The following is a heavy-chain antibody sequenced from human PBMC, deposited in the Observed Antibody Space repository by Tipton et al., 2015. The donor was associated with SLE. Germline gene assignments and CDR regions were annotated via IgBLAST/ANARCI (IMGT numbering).Heavy chain of an antibody. V-gene: IGHV3-7*01. CDR2: MKEDGRAI. J-gene: IGHJ4*02. Sequence: SLRLSCEASGFTFSNYWMGWVRQAPDKSLEWVGNMKEDGRAIFYVDSVKGRFTISRDNANNSLYLQMNSLRAEDTAVYFCARDPRALGAYYFDYWGQGTLVTVSS. CDR1: GFTFSNYW. D-gene: IGHD3-3*01. CDR3: ARDPRALGAYYFDY.